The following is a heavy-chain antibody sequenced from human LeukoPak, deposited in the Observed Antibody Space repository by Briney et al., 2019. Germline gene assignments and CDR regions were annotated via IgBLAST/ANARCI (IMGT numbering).Heavy chain of an antibody. CDR1: GFTFSSYS. CDR3: ARDSLGYSGYDYGGFFDYYMDV. D-gene: IGHD5-12*01. Sequence: GGSLRLSCAASGFTFSSYSMNWVRQAPGKGLEWVSSISSSSSYIYYADSVKGRFTISRDNAKNSLYLQMNSLRAEDTAVYYCARDSLGYSGYDYGGFFDYYMDVWGKGTTVTVSS. V-gene: IGHV3-21*01. J-gene: IGHJ6*03. CDR2: ISSSSSYI.